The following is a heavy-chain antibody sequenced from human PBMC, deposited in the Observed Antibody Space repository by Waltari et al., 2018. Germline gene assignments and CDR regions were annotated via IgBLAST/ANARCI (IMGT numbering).Heavy chain of an antibody. J-gene: IGHJ4*02. V-gene: IGHV3-48*04. Sequence: EVQLVESGGGLVQPGGSLRLSCAASGFTFSSYSMNWVRQAPGKGLEWVSYISSSSSTIYYADSVKGRFTISRDNAKNSLYLQMNRLRAEDTAVYYCARPQDWYSSPGYFDYWGQGTLVTVSS. D-gene: IGHD6-13*01. CDR1: GFTFSSYS. CDR2: ISSSSSTI. CDR3: ARPQDWYSSPGYFDY.